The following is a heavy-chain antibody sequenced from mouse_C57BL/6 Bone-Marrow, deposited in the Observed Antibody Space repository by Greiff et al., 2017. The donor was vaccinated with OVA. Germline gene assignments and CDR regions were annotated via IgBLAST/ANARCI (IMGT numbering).Heavy chain of an antibody. CDR3: ARRDYGWYFDV. CDR2: ISSGSSTI. V-gene: IGHV5-17*01. D-gene: IGHD2-4*01. Sequence: EVQGVESGGGLVKPGGSLKLSCAASGFTFSDYGMHWVRQAPEKGLEWVAYISSGSSTIYYADTVKGRFTISRDNAKNTLFLQMTSLRSEDTAMYYCARRDYGWYFDVWGTGTTVTVSS. CDR1: GFTFSDYG. J-gene: IGHJ1*03.